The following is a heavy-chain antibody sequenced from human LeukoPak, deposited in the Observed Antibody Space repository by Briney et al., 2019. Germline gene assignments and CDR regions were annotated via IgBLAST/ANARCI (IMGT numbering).Heavy chain of an antibody. CDR3: ARARHYDYVWGSYGGY. J-gene: IGHJ4*02. CDR2: INPNSGGT. Sequence: ASVKVSCKASGYTFTGYYMHWVRQAPGQGLEWMGWINPNSGGTNYAQKFQGRVTMTRDTSISTAYMELSRLRSDDTAVYYCARARHYDYVWGSYGGYWGQGTLVTVSS. CDR1: GYTFTGYY. D-gene: IGHD3-16*01. V-gene: IGHV1-2*02.